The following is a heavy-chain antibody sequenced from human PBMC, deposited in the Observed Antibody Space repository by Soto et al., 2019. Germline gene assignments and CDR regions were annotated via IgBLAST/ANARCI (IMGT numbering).Heavy chain of an antibody. J-gene: IGHJ6*02. CDR2: ISGSGGTT. Sequence: GGSLRLSCVASGFTFENYAMSWVRQAPGKGLEWVSAISGSGGTTYYSDSVKGRFTISRDNSKNTVYLQMNDLRVEDAAEYFCAKDSWAIFGVPAGEYYAMDVWGQGTTVSVSS. D-gene: IGHD3-3*01. CDR1: GFTFENYA. CDR3: AKDSWAIFGVPAGEYYAMDV. V-gene: IGHV3-23*01.